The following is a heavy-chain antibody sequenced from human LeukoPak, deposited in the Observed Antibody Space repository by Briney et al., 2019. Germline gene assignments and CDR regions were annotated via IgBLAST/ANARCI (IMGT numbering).Heavy chain of an antibody. V-gene: IGHV1-18*01. CDR3: ARPPAGGSGSYSYDY. CDR2: ISAYNGNT. Sequence: ASVKVSRKASGYTFTSYGISWVRQAPGQGLEWMGWISAYNGNTNYAQKLQGRVTMTTDTSTSTAYMELRSLRSDDTAVYYCARPPAGGSGSYSYDYWGQGTLVTVSS. J-gene: IGHJ4*02. D-gene: IGHD3-10*01. CDR1: GYTFTSYG.